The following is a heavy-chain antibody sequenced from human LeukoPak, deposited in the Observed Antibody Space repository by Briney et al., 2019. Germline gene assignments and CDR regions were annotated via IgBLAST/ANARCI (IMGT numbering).Heavy chain of an antibody. CDR2: ISSSSSYI. V-gene: IGHV3-21*01. D-gene: IGHD2-15*01. CDR3: ARVVVVAACDY. CDR1: GFTFSSYS. Sequence: GGSLRLSCAASGFTFSSYSMNWVRQAPGKGLEWVSSISSSSSYIYYADSVKGRFTIYRDNAKNSLYLQMNSLRAEDTAVYYCARVVVVAACDYWGQGTLVTVSS. J-gene: IGHJ4*02.